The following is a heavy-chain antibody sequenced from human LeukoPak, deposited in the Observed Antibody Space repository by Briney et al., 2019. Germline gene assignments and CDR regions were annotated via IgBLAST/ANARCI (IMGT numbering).Heavy chain of an antibody. Sequence: ASVKVSCKASGGTFSSYAISWVRQAPGQGLEWMGGIIPIFGTANYAQKFQGRVTITTDESTSTAYMELSSLRSEDTDVYYCARSLTPYYDFWSGYFDGFRWFDPWGQGTLVTVSS. J-gene: IGHJ5*02. CDR3: ARSLTPYYDFWSGYFDGFRWFDP. D-gene: IGHD3-3*01. V-gene: IGHV1-69*05. CDR2: IIPIFGTA. CDR1: GGTFSSYA.